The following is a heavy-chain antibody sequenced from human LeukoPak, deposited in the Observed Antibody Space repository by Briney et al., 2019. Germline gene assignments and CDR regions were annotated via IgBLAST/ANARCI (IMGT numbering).Heavy chain of an antibody. V-gene: IGHV1-2*04. J-gene: IGHJ6*02. CDR2: INPNSGGT. CDR3: ARAPAADQYYYYGMDV. CDR1: GYTFTGYY. Sequence: ASVTVSCTASGYTFTGYYMHWVRQAPGQGLEWMGWINPNSGGTNYAQKLQGWVTMTRDTSISTAYMELSRLRSDDTAVYYCARAPAADQYYYYGMDVWGQGTTVTVSS. D-gene: IGHD6-13*01.